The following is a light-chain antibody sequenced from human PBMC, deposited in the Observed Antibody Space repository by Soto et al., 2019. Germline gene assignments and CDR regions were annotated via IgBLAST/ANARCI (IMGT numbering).Light chain of an antibody. CDR1: SSNIGGNS. J-gene: IGLJ1*01. CDR3: GSWDSSLSIYV. CDR2: DDY. Sequence: QSLLAQPASESRSPGQKVPLSCSGNSSNIGGNSVSWYPQPPGTAPKLLMYDDYKRPSGIPDRFSGSKSGTSATLGITGSQTGDEADYYCGSWDSSLSIYVSGTGSKVTAL. V-gene: IGLV1-51*01.